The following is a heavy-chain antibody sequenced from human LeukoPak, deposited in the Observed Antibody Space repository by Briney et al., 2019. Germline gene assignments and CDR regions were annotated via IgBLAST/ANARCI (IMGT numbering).Heavy chain of an antibody. D-gene: IGHD3-10*01. CDR3: AREEPYGSGSYFLGAHFDY. J-gene: IGHJ4*02. Sequence: SVKVSCKASGATFSSYAISWVRQAPGQGLEWMGGIIPIFGTANYAQKFQGRVTITADKSTSTAYMELSSLRSEDTAVYYCAREEPYGSGSYFLGAHFDYWGQGTLVTVSS. V-gene: IGHV1-69*06. CDR1: GATFSSYA. CDR2: IIPIFGTA.